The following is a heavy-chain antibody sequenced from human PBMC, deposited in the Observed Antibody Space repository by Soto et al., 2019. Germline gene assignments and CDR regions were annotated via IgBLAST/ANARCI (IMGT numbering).Heavy chain of an antibody. CDR3: ARGITMIVVVPGY. CDR1: GLTFSSYG. D-gene: IGHD3-22*01. CDR2: IWYDGSNK. J-gene: IGHJ4*02. Sequence: PGGSLRLSCAASGLTFSSYGMHWVRQAPGKGLEWVAVIWYDGSNKYYADSVKGRFTISRDNSKNTLYLQMNSLRAEDTAVYYCARGITMIVVVPGYWGQGTLVTVSS. V-gene: IGHV3-33*01.